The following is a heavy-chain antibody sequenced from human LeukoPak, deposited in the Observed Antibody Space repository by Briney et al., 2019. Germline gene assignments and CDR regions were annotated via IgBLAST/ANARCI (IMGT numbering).Heavy chain of an antibody. J-gene: IGHJ4*02. CDR3: AKIGANVGF. Sequence: GGSLRLSCAASGFTFSSYAMSWARRAPGKGLDGVSSINGGGGSTYYADSVKGRFTISRDNSKNTLYLQMNSLRAEDTAVYYCAKIGANVGFWGQGTLVTVSS. CDR2: INGGGGST. V-gene: IGHV3-23*01. CDR1: GFTFSSYA. D-gene: IGHD4/OR15-4a*01.